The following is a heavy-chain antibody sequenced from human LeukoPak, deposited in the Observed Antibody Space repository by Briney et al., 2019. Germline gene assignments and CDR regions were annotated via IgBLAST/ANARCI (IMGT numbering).Heavy chain of an antibody. CDR2: IYPGDSDT. Sequence: GESLKISCKGSGYSFTSYWIGWVRQMPGKGLEWMGIIYPGDSDTRYSPSFQGQVTISADKSISTAYLQWSSLKASDTAMYYGARLAGYCSSTSCYGFEPWGQGTLVTVSS. D-gene: IGHD2-2*01. CDR3: ARLAGYCSSTSCYGFEP. J-gene: IGHJ5*02. V-gene: IGHV5-51*01. CDR1: GYSFTSYW.